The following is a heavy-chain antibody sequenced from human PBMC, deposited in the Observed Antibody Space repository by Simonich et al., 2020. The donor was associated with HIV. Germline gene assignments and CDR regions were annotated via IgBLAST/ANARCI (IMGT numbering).Heavy chain of an antibody. J-gene: IGHJ6*03. CDR2: IYYSGRT. D-gene: IGHD2-2*01. CDR3: AAMPYYYYYMDV. CDR1: GGSVSSSSYY. Sequence: QLQLQESGPGLVKPSETLSLTCSISGGSVSSSSYYWGWIRQPPGKGLGWIGHIYYSGRTYYNSSLKSRVTTYVDSSKNQFSLKLSSVTAADTAVYYCAAMPYYYYYMDVWGKGTTVTVSS. V-gene: IGHV4-39*01.